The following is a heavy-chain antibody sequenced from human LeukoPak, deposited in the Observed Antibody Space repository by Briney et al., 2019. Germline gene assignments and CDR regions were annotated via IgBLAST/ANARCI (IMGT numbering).Heavy chain of an antibody. V-gene: IGHV4-59*12. Sequence: PSETLSLTCSVSGGSISSYYWSWIRQPPGKGLEWTGYIFHSGITNNNPSLKSRVTISVDRSKNQLSLKLSSVTAADTAVYYCARDGIGAAGAFDYWGQGTLVTVSS. CDR3: ARDGIGAAGAFDY. J-gene: IGHJ4*02. CDR1: GGSISSYY. D-gene: IGHD6-13*01. CDR2: IFHSGIT.